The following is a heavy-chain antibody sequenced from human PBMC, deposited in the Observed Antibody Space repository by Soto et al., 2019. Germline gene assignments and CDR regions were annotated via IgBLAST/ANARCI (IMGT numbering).Heavy chain of an antibody. CDR2: ISFDGSNR. Sequence: VQLVESGGGVVQPGRSLRLSCAASGFNFGTSGMHWVRQAPGRGLEWVSVISFDGSNRYYEGSVKGRFTISRDTSKSMLYLQINSLTAEDTAIYYCAKDRPRSSGSKQYYALDFWGQGTTVTVSS. CDR1: GFNFGTSG. V-gene: IGHV3-30*18. CDR3: AKDRPRSSGSKQYYALDF. D-gene: IGHD6-19*01. J-gene: IGHJ6*02.